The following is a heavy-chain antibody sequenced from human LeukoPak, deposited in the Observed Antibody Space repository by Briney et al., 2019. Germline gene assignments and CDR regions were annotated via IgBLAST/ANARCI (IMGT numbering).Heavy chain of an antibody. J-gene: IGHJ4*02. V-gene: IGHV3-30*02. CDR3: AKRHYYDSSGYYYSEFDY. CDR1: GFIFSSYG. CDR2: IRYDGSKK. D-gene: IGHD3-22*01. Sequence: GGSLRLSCAASGFIFSSYGMHWVRQAPGKGLEWVAFIRYDGSKKYYADSVKGRFTISRDNSKNTLYLQMNSLRAEDTAVYYCAKRHYYDSSGYYYSEFDYWGQGTLVTVSS.